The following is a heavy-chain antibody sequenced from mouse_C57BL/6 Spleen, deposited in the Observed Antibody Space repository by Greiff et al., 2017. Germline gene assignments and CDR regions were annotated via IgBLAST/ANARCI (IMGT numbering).Heavy chain of an antibody. CDR1: GFTFSSYG. CDR3: ARLKDGYFDV. V-gene: IGHV5-6*01. J-gene: IGHJ1*03. Sequence: EVMLVESGGDLVKPGGSLKLSCAASGFTFSSYGMSWVRQTPDKRLEWVATISSGGSYTYYPDSVKGRFTISRDNAKNTLYLQMSSLKSEDTAMYYCARLKDGYFDVWGTGTTVTVSS. CDR2: ISSGGSYT.